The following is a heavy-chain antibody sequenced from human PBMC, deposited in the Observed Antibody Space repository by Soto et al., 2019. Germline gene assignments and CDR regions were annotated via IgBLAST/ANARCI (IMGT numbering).Heavy chain of an antibody. J-gene: IGHJ5*02. CDR3: ARDPALASVNQFDP. V-gene: IGHV1-69*13. CDR1: GGTFSSYA. D-gene: IGHD5-18*01. Sequence: GASVKVSCKASGGTFSSYAITWVRQAPGQGLEWMGGIIPIFGTANYAQKFQGRVTSTADEPTSTAYMELSSLRSEDTAVYYCARDPALASVNQFDPWPQGTLVTVSS. CDR2: IIPIFGTA.